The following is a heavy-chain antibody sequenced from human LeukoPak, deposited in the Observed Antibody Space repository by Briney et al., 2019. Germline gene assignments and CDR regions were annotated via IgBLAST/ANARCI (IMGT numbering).Heavy chain of an antibody. CDR2: ISSSSSYI. V-gene: IGHV3-21*01. CDR1: GYTFSSYS. D-gene: IGHD3-3*01. J-gene: IGHJ4*02. Sequence: GGSLRLSCAASGYTFSSYSMNWVRQAPGKGLEWVSSISSSSSYIYYADSVKGRFTISRDNAKNSLYLQMNSLRAEDTAVYYCARDLSFWSGYLLPDFDYWGQGTLVTVSS. CDR3: ARDLSFWSGYLLPDFDY.